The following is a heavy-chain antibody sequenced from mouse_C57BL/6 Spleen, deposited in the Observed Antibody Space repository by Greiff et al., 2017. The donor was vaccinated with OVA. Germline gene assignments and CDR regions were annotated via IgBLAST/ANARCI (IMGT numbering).Heavy chain of an antibody. CDR3: ARRGNYETWFAY. V-gene: IGHV14-3*01. Sequence: VQLQQSVAELVRPGASVKLSCTASGFNIKNTYMHWVKQRPEQGLEWIGRIDPENGNTKYAPKFQGKATITADTSSNTAYLQLSRLTSQATAISSCARRGNYETWFAYWGQGTLVTVSA. CDR2: IDPENGNT. J-gene: IGHJ3*01. D-gene: IGHD2-1*01. CDR1: GFNIKNTY.